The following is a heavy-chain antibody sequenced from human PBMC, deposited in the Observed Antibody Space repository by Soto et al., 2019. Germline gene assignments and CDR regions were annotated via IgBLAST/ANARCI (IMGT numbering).Heavy chain of an antibody. CDR1: GLTFSSYA. V-gene: IGHV3-23*01. D-gene: IGHD3-3*01. CDR3: ASRPDLWSGYRPDY. J-gene: IGHJ4*02. CDR2: ISGSGGST. Sequence: PGGSLRLSCAASGLTFSSYAMSWVRQAPGKGLEWVSAISGSGGSTYYADSVKGRLTISRDNSKNTLYLQINSLRAEDTAVYYCASRPDLWSGYRPDYWGQGTLVTVSS.